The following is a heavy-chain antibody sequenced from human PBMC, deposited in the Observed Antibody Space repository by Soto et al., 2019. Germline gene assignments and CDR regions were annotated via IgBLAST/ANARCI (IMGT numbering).Heavy chain of an antibody. CDR2: IYHSGST. V-gene: IGHV4-4*02. CDR3: ARGDGVVVTAFGY. D-gene: IGHD2-21*02. J-gene: IGHJ4*02. CDR1: GGSISSSNW. Sequence: QVQLQESGPGLVKPSGTLSLTCAVSGGSISSSNWWSWVRQPPGKGLEWIGEIYHSGSTNYNPSLKSRVTISVDKYKKQFSRKLRSVTAADTAVYYCARGDGVVVTAFGYCGQGTLVTVSS.